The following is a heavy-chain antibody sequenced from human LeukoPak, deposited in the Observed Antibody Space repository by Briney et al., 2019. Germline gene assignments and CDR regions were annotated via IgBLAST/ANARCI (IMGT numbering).Heavy chain of an antibody. D-gene: IGHD2-2*01. Sequence: GGSLRLACAASGFTFSSYAMSWVRQAPRKGLERVSAISGSGGSTYYADSVKGRFTISRDNSKNTLYLQMNSLRAEDTAVYYCAKLSRVVPAAESDYWGQGTLVTVSS. CDR3: AKLSRVVPAAESDY. J-gene: IGHJ4*02. V-gene: IGHV3-23*01. CDR2: ISGSGGST. CDR1: GFTFSSYA.